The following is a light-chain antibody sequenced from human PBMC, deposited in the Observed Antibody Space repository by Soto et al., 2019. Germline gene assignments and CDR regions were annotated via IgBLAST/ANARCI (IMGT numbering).Light chain of an antibody. CDR3: CSSAGSSTV. CDR1: SSDVGNYKL. V-gene: IGLV2-23*01. J-gene: IGLJ7*01. Sequence: QSALTQPASVSGSPGQSITISCTGTSSDVGNYKLVSWYQQHPGKAPKLLIYEGSKRPSGVSNRFSGSKSGNTASLTISGLQAEDEAAYFCCSSAGSSTVFGGGTQLTVL. CDR2: EGS.